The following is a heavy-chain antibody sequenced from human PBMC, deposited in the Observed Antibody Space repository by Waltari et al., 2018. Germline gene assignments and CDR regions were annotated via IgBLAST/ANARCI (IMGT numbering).Heavy chain of an antibody. CDR1: GGSFSGYY. D-gene: IGHD3-3*01. CDR3: AREEAYDFWSGYDVYYYYGMDV. V-gene: IGHV4-34*01. J-gene: IGHJ6*02. CDR2: INHSGST. Sequence: QVQLQQWGAGLLKPSETLSLTCAVYGGSFSGYYWSWIRQPPGKGLEWIGEINHSGSTNYNPSLKSRVTISVDTSKNQFSLKLSSVTAADTAVYYCAREEAYDFWSGYDVYYYYGMDVWGQGTTVTVSS.